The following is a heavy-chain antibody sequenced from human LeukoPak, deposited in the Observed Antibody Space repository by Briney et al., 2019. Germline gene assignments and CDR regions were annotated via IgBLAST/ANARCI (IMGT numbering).Heavy chain of an antibody. CDR2: INPNSGGT. J-gene: IGHJ6*02. CDR1: GYTFTCYY. Sequence: ASVKVSCKASGYTFTCYYMHWVRQAPGQGLERMGCINPNSGGTNYAQKFQGRVTMTRDTSISTAYMELSTLRPDATAVCYCARDYYYDSSGYYPSYYYYYGMDVWGQGTTVTVSS. CDR3: ARDYYYDSSGYYPSYYYYYGMDV. V-gene: IGHV1-2*02. D-gene: IGHD3-22*01.